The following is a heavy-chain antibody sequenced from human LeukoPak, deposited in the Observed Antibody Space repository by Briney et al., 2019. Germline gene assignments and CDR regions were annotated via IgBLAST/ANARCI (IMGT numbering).Heavy chain of an antibody. CDR1: GFMLSDSG. V-gene: IGHV3-48*01. Sequence: GGSLRLSCAASGFMLSDSGINWVRQAPGKGLEWISFISHSGSTIYYADSVKGRFTISRDNSKNTLYLQMNSLRAEDTAVYYCARDSSSGDAFDIWGQGTMVTVSS. J-gene: IGHJ3*02. CDR2: ISHSGSTI. CDR3: ARDSSSGDAFDI. D-gene: IGHD6-13*01.